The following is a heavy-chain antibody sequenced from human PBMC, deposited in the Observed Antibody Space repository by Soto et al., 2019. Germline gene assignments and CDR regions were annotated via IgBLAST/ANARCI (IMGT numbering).Heavy chain of an antibody. J-gene: IGHJ6*02. D-gene: IGHD3-3*01. CDR3: ARGGVYDFWSAYYYYYGMDV. CDR1: GGSFSGYY. Sequence: SETLSLTCAVYGGSFSGYYWSWIRQPPGKGLEWIGEINHSGSTNYNPSLKSRVTTSVDTSKNQFSLKLSSVTAADTAVYYCARGGVYDFWSAYYYYYGMDVWGQGTTVTVSS. V-gene: IGHV4-34*01. CDR2: INHSGST.